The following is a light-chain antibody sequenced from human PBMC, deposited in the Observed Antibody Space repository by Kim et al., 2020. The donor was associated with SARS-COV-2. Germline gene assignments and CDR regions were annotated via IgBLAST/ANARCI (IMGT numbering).Light chain of an antibody. CDR2: DVS. J-gene: IGLJ1*01. V-gene: IGLV2-14*03. CDR1: SSDVGAYDY. CDR3: SSYTGSTTLYV. Sequence: QSITIPCTGTSSDVGAYDYVSWFKQLPGKAPQLVIYDVSYRPSGISNRLSGSKSGNTASLTISGLQTEDEADYFCSSYTGSTTLYVFGTGTKVTVL.